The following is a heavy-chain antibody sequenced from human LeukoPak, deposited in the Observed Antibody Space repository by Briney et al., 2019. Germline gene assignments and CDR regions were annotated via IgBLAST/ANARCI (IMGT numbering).Heavy chain of an antibody. Sequence: SETLSLTCTVSGGSISSYYWSWIRQPPGKGLEWIGYIYYSGSTNYNPSLKSRVTISVDTSKNQFSLKLSSVAAADTAVYYCARAPYGVPYYHYGMDVWGQGTTVTVSS. V-gene: IGHV4-59*01. CDR2: IYYSGST. J-gene: IGHJ6*02. CDR3: ARAPYGVPYYHYGMDV. CDR1: GGSISSYY. D-gene: IGHD4-17*01.